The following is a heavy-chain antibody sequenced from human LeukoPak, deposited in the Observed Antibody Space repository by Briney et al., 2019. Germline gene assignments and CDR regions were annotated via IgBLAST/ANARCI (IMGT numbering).Heavy chain of an antibody. CDR3: TRVGYIDEGIDY. J-gene: IGHJ4*02. CDR1: GFPFSSYW. Sequence: GGSLRLSCVASGFPFSSYWMTWVRQAPGKGLEWVANIKQDGSKKSYVDSVKGRFTISRDNAKNSMYLQMNSLRAEDTAIYYCTRVGYIDEGIDYWGQGTLVTVSS. CDR2: IKQDGSKK. V-gene: IGHV3-7*04. D-gene: IGHD5-24*01.